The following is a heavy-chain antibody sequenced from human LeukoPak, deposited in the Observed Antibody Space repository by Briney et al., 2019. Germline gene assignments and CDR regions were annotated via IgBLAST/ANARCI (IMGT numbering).Heavy chain of an antibody. J-gene: IGHJ4*02. Sequence: QPGGSLRLSCAASGFTFSSYAMSWVRQAPGKGLEWVSAISGSGGSTYYADSVKGRFTISRDNSKNTLYLQMNSLRAEDTAVYYCANRAKIGYCSGGSCRIFDYWGQGTLVTVSS. CDR1: GFTFSSYA. V-gene: IGHV3-23*01. D-gene: IGHD2-15*01. CDR2: ISGSGGST. CDR3: ANRAKIGYCSGGSCRIFDY.